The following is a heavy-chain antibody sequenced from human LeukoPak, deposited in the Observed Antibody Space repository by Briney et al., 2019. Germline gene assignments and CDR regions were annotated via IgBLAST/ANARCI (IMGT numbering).Heavy chain of an antibody. CDR1: GGTFSSYA. CDR2: IIPIFGTA. Sequence: ASVKVSCKASGGTFSSYAISWVRQAPGQGLEWMGGIIPIFGTANYAQKFQGRVTITADESTSTAYMELSSLRSEDTAVYYCARTSGSGFYQGSFDSWGQGTLVTVSS. CDR3: ARTSGSGFYQGSFDS. V-gene: IGHV1-69*13. D-gene: IGHD3-22*01. J-gene: IGHJ4*02.